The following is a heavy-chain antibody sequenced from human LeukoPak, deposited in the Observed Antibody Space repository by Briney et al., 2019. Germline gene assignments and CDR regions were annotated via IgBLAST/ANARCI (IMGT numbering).Heavy chain of an antibody. CDR1: GFSFSSYS. Sequence: PGRSLRLSCAASGFSFSSYSMNWVRQAPGKGLGWVSYMSSSSSTIYYADSVKGRFTISRDNAKNSLYLQMNSLRDEDTAVYYCAREDSSSSDPFDYWGQGTLVTVSS. V-gene: IGHV3-48*02. D-gene: IGHD6-6*01. CDR2: MSSSSSTI. CDR3: AREDSSSSDPFDY. J-gene: IGHJ4*02.